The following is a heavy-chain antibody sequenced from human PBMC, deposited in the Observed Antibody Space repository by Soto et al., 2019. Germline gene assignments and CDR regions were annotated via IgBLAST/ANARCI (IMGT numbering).Heavy chain of an antibody. CDR1: GGSISSYY. J-gene: IGHJ4*02. Sequence: QVQLQESGPGLVKPSETLSLTCTVSGGSISSYYWSWIRQPPGKGLEWIGYIYYSGSTNYNPSLKRRVTISVDTSKNQFSLKLSSVTAADTAVYYCARESSKVGVDYWGQGTLVTVSS. CDR2: IYYSGST. D-gene: IGHD3-16*01. CDR3: ARESSKVGVDY. V-gene: IGHV4-59*01.